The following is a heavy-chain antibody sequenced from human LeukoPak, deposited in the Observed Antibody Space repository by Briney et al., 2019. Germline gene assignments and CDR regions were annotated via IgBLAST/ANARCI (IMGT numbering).Heavy chain of an antibody. CDR1: GGSLSSGDYY. CDR2: IYYSGST. J-gene: IGHJ4*02. CDR3: ARDSYYYDSSGTDY. Sequence: SQTLSLTCTVSGGSLSSGDYYWSWIRQPPGKGLEWMGYIYYSGSTYYNPSLKSRVTISVDTSRNQFSLKLSSVTAADTAVYYCARDSYYYDSSGTDYWGQGTLVTVSS. V-gene: IGHV4-30-4*01. D-gene: IGHD3-22*01.